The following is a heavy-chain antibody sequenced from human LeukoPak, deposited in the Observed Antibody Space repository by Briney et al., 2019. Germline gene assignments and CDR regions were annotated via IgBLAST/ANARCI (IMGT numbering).Heavy chain of an antibody. CDR1: GFTFSSYA. J-gene: IGHJ4*02. CDR3: AKCDYGDYYYFDY. Sequence: GRSLRLSCAASGFTFSSYAMHWVRQAPGKGLEWVAVISYDGSNKYYADSVKGRFTISRDNSKNTLYLQMNSLRAEDTAVYYCAKCDYGDYYYFDYWGQGTLVTVSS. D-gene: IGHD4-17*01. V-gene: IGHV3-30-3*01. CDR2: ISYDGSNK.